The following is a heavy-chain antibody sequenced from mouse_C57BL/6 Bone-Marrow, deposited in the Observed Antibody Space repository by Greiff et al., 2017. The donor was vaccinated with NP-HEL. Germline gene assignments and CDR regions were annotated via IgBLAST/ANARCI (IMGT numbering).Heavy chain of an antibody. CDR3: ARLGGYGSDY. CDR2: INPNNGGT. D-gene: IGHD2-2*01. CDR1: GYTFTDYY. Sequence: VQLQQSGPELVKPGASVKISCKASGYTFTDYYMNWVKQSHGKSLEWIGDINPNNGGTSYNQKFKGKATLTVDKSSSTAYMELRSLTSEDSAVYYCARLGGYGSDYWGQGTTLTVSS. V-gene: IGHV1-26*01. J-gene: IGHJ2*01.